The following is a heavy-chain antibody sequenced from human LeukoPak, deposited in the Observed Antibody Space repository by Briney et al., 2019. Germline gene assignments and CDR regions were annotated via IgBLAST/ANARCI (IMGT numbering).Heavy chain of an antibody. J-gene: IGHJ4*02. Sequence: SETLSLTCAVYGGSFSGYYWSWIRQLPGKGLEWIGEINHSGSTNYNPSLKSRVTISVDTSKNQFSLKLSSVTAADTAVYYCARGRLDDTAPGGWFASSAGPLFDYWGQGTLVTVSS. D-gene: IGHD5-18*01. CDR2: INHSGST. CDR1: GGSFSGYY. CDR3: ARGRLDDTAPGGWFASSAGPLFDY. V-gene: IGHV4-34*01.